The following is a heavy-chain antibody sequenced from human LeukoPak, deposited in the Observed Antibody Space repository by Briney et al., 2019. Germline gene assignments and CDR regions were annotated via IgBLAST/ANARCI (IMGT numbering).Heavy chain of an antibody. J-gene: IGHJ4*02. D-gene: IGHD5-12*01. CDR1: GGSFSGYY. CDR3: ARHDGGYDSFVSYGFDY. Sequence: PSETLSLTCAVYGGSFSGYYWSWIRQPPGKGLEWIGEINHSGSTNYNPSLKSRVTISVDTSKNQFSLKLSSVTAADTAVYYCARHDGGYDSFVSYGFDYWGQGTLVTVSS. V-gene: IGHV4-34*01. CDR2: INHSGST.